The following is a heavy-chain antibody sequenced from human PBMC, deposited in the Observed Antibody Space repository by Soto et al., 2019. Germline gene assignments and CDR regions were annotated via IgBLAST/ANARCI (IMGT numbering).Heavy chain of an antibody. D-gene: IGHD1-26*01. V-gene: IGHV1-69*10. CDR3: AGGSGPAGDDIVGATDY. CDR1: GGTFSSYA. J-gene: IGHJ4*02. Sequence: ASVKVSCKASGGTFSSYAISWVRQAPGQGLEWMGGIIPILGIANYAQKFQGTVTSTADKSTRTAYMELSSLRSEDTAVYYCAGGSGPAGDDIVGATDYWGQGTLVTVSS. CDR2: IIPILGIA.